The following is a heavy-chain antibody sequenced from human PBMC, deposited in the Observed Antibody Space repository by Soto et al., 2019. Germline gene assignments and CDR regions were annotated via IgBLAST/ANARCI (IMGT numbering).Heavy chain of an antibody. CDR3: ASSAGNWFDP. Sequence: QVQLQESGPGVVKPSQTLSLSCTVSGGSISSGGYYWSWIRQHAGKGLEWIGYIYYSGSTYYNPSLNSRVTISLDTSKNQFSLKMGSVTAADTAVYYCASSAGNWFDPWGQGTLVTVSS. V-gene: IGHV4-31*03. J-gene: IGHJ5*02. CDR2: IYYSGST. CDR1: GGSISSGGYY.